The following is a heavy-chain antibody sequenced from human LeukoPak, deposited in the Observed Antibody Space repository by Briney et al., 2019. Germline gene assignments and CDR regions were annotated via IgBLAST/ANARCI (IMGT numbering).Heavy chain of an antibody. Sequence: GGSLRLSCAASGFMFGNYAMHWVRQAPGKGLEWVAVISYDGSNKYYADSVKGRFTISRDNSKNTLYLQMNSLRAEDTAVYYCARDPNYDYVWGSQDYWGQGTLVTVSS. J-gene: IGHJ4*02. CDR2: ISYDGSNK. V-gene: IGHV3-30*01. CDR1: GFMFGNYA. D-gene: IGHD3-16*01. CDR3: ARDPNYDYVWGSQDY.